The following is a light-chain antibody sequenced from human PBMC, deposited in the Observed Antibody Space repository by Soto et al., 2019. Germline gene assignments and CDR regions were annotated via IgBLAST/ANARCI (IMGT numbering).Light chain of an antibody. CDR1: SSDVGAYNY. V-gene: IGLV2-8*01. Sequence: QSALTQPPSASGSPGQSVTISCTGTSSDVGAYNYVSWYQQHPGKAPKLMIYEVSKRPSGVPDRFSGSKSGNTASLTVSGLQAEDEADDYCSSYAGSNNWGVFGGGTKLTVL. J-gene: IGLJ2*01. CDR2: EVS. CDR3: SSYAGSNNWGV.